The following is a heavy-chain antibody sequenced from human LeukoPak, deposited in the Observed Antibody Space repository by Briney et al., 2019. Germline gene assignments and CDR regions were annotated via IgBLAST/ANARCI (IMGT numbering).Heavy chain of an antibody. V-gene: IGHV3-48*04. J-gene: IGHJ4*02. CDR1: GFTFSSYS. CDR3: ASGTPSFGYSYGYGPFDY. Sequence: GGSLRLSCAASGFTFSSYSMNWVRQAPGKGLEWVSYISSSSSTIYYADSVKGRFTISRDNAKNSLYLQMNSLRAEDTALYYCASGTPSFGYSYGYGPFDYWGQGTLVTVSS. D-gene: IGHD5-18*01. CDR2: ISSSSSTI.